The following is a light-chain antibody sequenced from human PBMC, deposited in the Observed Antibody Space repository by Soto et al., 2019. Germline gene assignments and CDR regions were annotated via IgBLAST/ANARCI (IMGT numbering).Light chain of an antibody. V-gene: IGLV2-23*01. Sequence: QSALTQPASVSGSPGQSITISCTGTTSDVGSYNLVSWYQHHPGKAPKLMIYDDTKRPSGVSYRFSGSKSGNTASLTISGLQTEDEGDYYCCSYANSRYVFGTGTKVTVL. CDR3: CSYANSRYV. CDR1: TSDVGSYNL. CDR2: DDT. J-gene: IGLJ1*01.